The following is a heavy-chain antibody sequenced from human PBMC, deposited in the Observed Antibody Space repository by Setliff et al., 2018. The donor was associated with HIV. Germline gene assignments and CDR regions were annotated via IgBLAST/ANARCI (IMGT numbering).Heavy chain of an antibody. D-gene: IGHD6-19*01. Sequence: ASVKVSCKASGYTLSNYYIHWVRQAPGQGLDWMGIINPSDGTKIYAQNFQGRVTMTRDTSTSTVYMELSSLTSGDTAVCYCVRGYRSAWNSWFDAWGQGTRVTVSS. CDR3: VRGYRSAWNSWFDA. CDR1: GYTLSNYY. J-gene: IGHJ5*02. V-gene: IGHV1-46*01. CDR2: INPSDGTK.